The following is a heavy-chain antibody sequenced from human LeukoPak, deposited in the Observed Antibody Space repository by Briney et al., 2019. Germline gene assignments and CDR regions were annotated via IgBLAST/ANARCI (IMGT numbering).Heavy chain of an antibody. CDR1: GFTFSSYA. CDR3: AKGSSSGWGYYYYMDV. V-gene: IGHV3-23*01. Sequence: GGSLRLSCAASGFTFSSYAMSWVRQAPGKGLEWASAISGSGGSTYYADSVKGRFTISRDNSKNTLYLQMNSLRAEDTAVYYCAKGSSSGWGYYYYMDVWGKGTTVTVSS. J-gene: IGHJ6*03. D-gene: IGHD6-19*01. CDR2: ISGSGGST.